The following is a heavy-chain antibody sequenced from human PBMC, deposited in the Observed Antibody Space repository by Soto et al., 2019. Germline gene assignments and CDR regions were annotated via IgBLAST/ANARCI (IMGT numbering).Heavy chain of an antibody. J-gene: IGHJ4*02. Sequence: EVQLVESGGGLVKPGGSLRLSCAASELTFSNAWMSWVRQAPGKGLEWVGRIKSKSDDGTTDYAAPLKGRFIISRDDSKHTVFLQMGRLKTYDTAVYYCTTDPVRCSGVSCYGPCDHWGKGSLVTVSS. CDR3: TTDPVRCSGVSCYGPCDH. V-gene: IGHV3-15*01. D-gene: IGHD2-15*01. CDR2: IKSKSDDGTT. CDR1: ELTFSNAW.